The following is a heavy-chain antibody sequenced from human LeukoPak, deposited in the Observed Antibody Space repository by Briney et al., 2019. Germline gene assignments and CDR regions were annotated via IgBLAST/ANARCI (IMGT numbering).Heavy chain of an antibody. CDR2: INPSGGST. V-gene: IGHV1-46*01. Sequence: ASVKVSCKASGYTFTSYYMHWVRQAPGQGLEWMGIINPSGGSTSYAQKFQGRVTMTRDMSTSTVYMELSRLRSDDTAVYYCARVSYFNWFDPWGQGTLVTVSS. CDR3: ARVSYFNWFDP. D-gene: IGHD3-10*01. CDR1: GYTFTSYY. J-gene: IGHJ5*02.